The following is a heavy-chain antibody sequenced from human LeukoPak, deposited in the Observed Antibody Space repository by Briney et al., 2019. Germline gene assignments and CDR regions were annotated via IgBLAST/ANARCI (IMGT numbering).Heavy chain of an antibody. Sequence: PGGSLRLSCAASGFTFSSYSMNWVRQAPGKGLEWVSYISSSSSTIYYADSVKGRFTISRDNAKNSLYLQMNSLRAEDTAVYYCARDNDFWSGRNAFDIWGQGTMVTVSS. J-gene: IGHJ3*02. CDR1: GFTFSSYS. D-gene: IGHD3-3*01. V-gene: IGHV3-48*04. CDR2: ISSSSSTI. CDR3: ARDNDFWSGRNAFDI.